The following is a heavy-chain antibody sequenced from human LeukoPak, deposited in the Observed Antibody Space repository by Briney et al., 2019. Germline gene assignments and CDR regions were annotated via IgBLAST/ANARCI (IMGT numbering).Heavy chain of an antibody. D-gene: IGHD3-3*01. CDR3: ARDRVLRFLEWLLYY. V-gene: IGHV3-30*04. Sequence: AGGSLRLSCAASGFTFSSYAMHWVRQAPGKGLEWVAVISYDGSNKYYADSVKGRFTISRDNSKNTLYLQMNSLGAEDTAVYYCARDRVLRFLEWLLYYWGQGTLVTVSS. CDR1: GFTFSSYA. J-gene: IGHJ4*02. CDR2: ISYDGSNK.